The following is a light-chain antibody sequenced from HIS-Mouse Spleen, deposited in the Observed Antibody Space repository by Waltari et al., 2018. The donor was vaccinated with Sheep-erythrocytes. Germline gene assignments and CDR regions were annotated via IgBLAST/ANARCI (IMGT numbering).Light chain of an antibody. V-gene: IGLV2-11*01. Sequence: QSALTQPRPVSGSPGQSVPISCTGTSSASAGSNYVSWYQQHPGKAPKLMIYDVSKRPSGVPDRFSGSKSGNTASLTISGLQAEDEADYYCCSYAGSYNHVFATGTKVTVL. CDR1: SSASAGSNY. CDR3: CSYAGSYNHV. CDR2: DVS. J-gene: IGLJ1*01.